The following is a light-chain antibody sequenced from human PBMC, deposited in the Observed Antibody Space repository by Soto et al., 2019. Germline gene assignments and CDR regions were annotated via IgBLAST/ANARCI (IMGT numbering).Light chain of an antibody. CDR2: DSS. V-gene: IGKV3-11*01. CDR3: QQRKHWPPIT. J-gene: IGKJ5*01. Sequence: EVELAQSPATLSLSAGETATLSCRVSQSVDKFLAWYQQRPGQPPRLLIFDSSNRATGVPVRFSGSGSGTVFTLTIGSLEPEDSAVYYCQQRKHWPPITFGQGTRLEIK. CDR1: QSVDKF.